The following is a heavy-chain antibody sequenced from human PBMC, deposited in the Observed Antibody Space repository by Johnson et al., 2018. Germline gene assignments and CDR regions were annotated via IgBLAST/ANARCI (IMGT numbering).Heavy chain of an antibody. CDR2: ISWNSGSI. CDR3: ARDPLSAYYYYYMDV. Sequence: VQLVQSGGGLVQXGRSLRLSCAASGFTFDDYAMHWVRQAPGKGLEWVSGISWNSGSIGYADSVKGRFTISRDNAKNSLYLQMNSLRAEDTAVYYCARDPLSAYYYYYMDVWGKGTTVTVSS. J-gene: IGHJ6*03. V-gene: IGHV3-9*01. D-gene: IGHD6-25*01. CDR1: GFTFDDYA.